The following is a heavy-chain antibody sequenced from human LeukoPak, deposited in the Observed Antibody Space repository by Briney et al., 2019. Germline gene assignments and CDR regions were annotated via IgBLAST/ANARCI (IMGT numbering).Heavy chain of an antibody. Sequence: ASVKVSCKASGYTFTSYDINWVRQATGQGLEWMGWMNPNSGNTGYAQEFQGRVTMTRNTSISTAYMELSSLRSEDTAVYYCARGLRTVRTPNRYYYYYMDVWGKGTTVTVSS. V-gene: IGHV1-8*01. CDR1: GYTFTSYD. D-gene: IGHD4-11*01. CDR3: ARGLRTVRTPNRYYYYYMDV. J-gene: IGHJ6*03. CDR2: MNPNSGNT.